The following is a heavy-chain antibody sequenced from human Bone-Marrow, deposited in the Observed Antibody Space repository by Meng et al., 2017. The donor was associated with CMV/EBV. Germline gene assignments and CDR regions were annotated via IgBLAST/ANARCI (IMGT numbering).Heavy chain of an antibody. J-gene: IGHJ4*02. CDR1: GFTFSGYY. D-gene: IGHD3-10*01. CDR2: IKEDGSEK. V-gene: IGHV3-7*01. Sequence: GESLKISCAASGFTFSGYYMSWVRQAPGEGLEWVASIKEDGSEKDYVDSVKGRFTISRDNAKNSLYLQMNSLRAEDTAVYYCAIPDGDYYGSGSYNNYWGQGTLVTVSS. CDR3: AIPDGDYYGSGSYNNY.